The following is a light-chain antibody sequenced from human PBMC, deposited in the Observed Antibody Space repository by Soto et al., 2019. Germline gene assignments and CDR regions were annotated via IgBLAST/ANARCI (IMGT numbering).Light chain of an antibody. CDR1: SSDVGAYNY. CDR3: SSYTTSNTYV. Sequence: QSALTQPASVSGSPGQSITMSCTGSSSDVGAYNYVSWFQQHPGKAPKFMIYEVRNRPSGVSNRFSGSKSGNTASLTVSGLQAEDEADYYCSSYTTSNTYVFGTGTKLTXL. CDR2: EVR. V-gene: IGLV2-14*01. J-gene: IGLJ1*01.